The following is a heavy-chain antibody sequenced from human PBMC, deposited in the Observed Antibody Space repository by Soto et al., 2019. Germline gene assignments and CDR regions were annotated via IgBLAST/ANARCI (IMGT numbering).Heavy chain of an antibody. CDR2: VNPIVGMS. Sequence: QVQLVQSGAEVKKPGSSVKVSCTASGGTFNSYTINWVRQAPGRGLEWVGRVNPIVGMSNSALKFQGRVTITADKSTSTAFMYLNSLKSEDTAVYYCATSYGSGSTHFDSWGQGTLVTVS. CDR3: ATSYGSGSTHFDS. J-gene: IGHJ4*02. CDR1: GGTFNSYT. D-gene: IGHD3-10*01. V-gene: IGHV1-69*02.